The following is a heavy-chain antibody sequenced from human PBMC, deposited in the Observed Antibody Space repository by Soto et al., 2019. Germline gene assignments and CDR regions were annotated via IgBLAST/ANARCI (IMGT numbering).Heavy chain of an antibody. CDR2: TYYRSEWNN. CDR1: GDSVSSNNAA. J-gene: IGHJ4*02. V-gene: IGHV6-1*01. CDR3: AREASHYYGSVKYHFHX. Sequence: SQTLSLTCSISGDSVSSNNAAWNWIRQSPSIGLECLGSTYYRSEWNNYYARSLKSRLTINPDTYENQFSLQLNSVTPEDTAVHYRAREASHYYGSVKYHFHXWGQGTLVPVSX. D-gene: IGHD3-10*01.